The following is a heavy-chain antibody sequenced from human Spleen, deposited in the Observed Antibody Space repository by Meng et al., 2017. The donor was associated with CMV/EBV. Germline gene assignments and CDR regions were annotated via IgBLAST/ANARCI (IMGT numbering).Heavy chain of an antibody. Sequence: FNDYTMNWVRQAPGKGLEWVSSIIRGPTPIYYADSVKGRFTISGDSAKNLLYLQMDSLRVEDTAVYYCARGVYYDFWTPYSVMFDYWGQGTLVTVSS. J-gene: IGHJ4*02. CDR1: FNDYT. CDR3: ARGVYYDFWTPYSVMFDY. CDR2: IIRGPTPI. V-gene: IGHV3-21*01. D-gene: IGHD3/OR15-3a*01.